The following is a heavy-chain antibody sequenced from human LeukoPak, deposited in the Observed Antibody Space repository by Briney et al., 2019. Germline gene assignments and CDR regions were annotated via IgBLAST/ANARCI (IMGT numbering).Heavy chain of an antibody. CDR2: ISYDGSNK. D-gene: IGHD3-10*01. J-gene: IGHJ4*02. CDR1: GFTFSTYG. Sequence: GGSLRLSCAASGFTFSTYGMHWVRQAPGKGLEWVAVISYDGSNKYYVDSVKGRFTISRDTSKNTLYLQMNSLRAEDTAVYYCSSGARFGELLSPLDYWGQGTLVTVSS. V-gene: IGHV3-30*03. CDR3: SSGARFGELLSPLDY.